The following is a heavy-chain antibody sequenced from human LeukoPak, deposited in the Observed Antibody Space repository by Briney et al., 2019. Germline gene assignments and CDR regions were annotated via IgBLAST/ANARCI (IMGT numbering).Heavy chain of an antibody. J-gene: IGHJ4*02. CDR1: GFTFSTYA. V-gene: IGHV3-23*01. CDR3: ARARYCSSSSCYLDS. CDR2: VSGSGDST. D-gene: IGHD2-2*01. Sequence: GGSLRLSCAASGFTFSTYAVSWVRQAPGKGLEWVSSVSGSGDSTYYAGSVKGRFTISRDNSKNTMFLQMNSLRADDTAVYYCARARYCSSSSCYLDSWGQGALVTVSS.